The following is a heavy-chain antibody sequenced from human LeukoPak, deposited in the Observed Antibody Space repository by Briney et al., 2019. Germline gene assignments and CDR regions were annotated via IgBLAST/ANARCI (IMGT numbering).Heavy chain of an antibody. J-gene: IGHJ4*02. D-gene: IGHD3-16*01. CDR1: GASISSEGYY. V-gene: IGHV4-31*03. Sequence: SQPLSLTCTVSGASISSEGYYWSWIRQHPGKGLEWIGYIYYSGSTYYNPSLKSRVTMSVDTSNSQFSLKLRSVTAADTAVYYCARGKYYDSSTEYYFDYWGQGTLVTVSS. CDR2: IYYSGST. CDR3: ARGKYYDSSTEYYFDY.